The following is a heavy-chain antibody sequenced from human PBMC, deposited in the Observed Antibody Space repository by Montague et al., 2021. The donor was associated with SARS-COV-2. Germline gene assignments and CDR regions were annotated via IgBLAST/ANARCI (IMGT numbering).Heavy chain of an antibody. V-gene: IGHV4-61*08. J-gene: IGHJ4*02. Sequence: SETLSLTCTVSGGSVTSGDYYWTWIRQPPGKGLEWIGYIYNTGRTNYXXXLKSRVTISMDTSKNQFSLKVDSVSAADTAVYYCARISGITSWYYDYWGQGTLVTVSS. CDR2: IYNTGRT. CDR1: GGSVTSGDYY. D-gene: IGHD1-14*01. CDR3: ARISGITSWYYDY.